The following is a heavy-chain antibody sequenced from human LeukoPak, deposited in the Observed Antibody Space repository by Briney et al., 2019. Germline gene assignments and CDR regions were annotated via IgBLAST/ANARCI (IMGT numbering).Heavy chain of an antibody. CDR3: ARYGSSWYRTYYYYYYMDV. CDR2: IKQDGSEK. CDR1: GFTFSSYW. V-gene: IGHV3-7*01. D-gene: IGHD6-13*01. J-gene: IGHJ6*03. Sequence: GGSLRLSCAASGFTFSSYWMSWVRQAPGKGLEWVANIKQDGSEKYYVDSVKGRFTISRDNAKNSLDLQMNSLCAEDTAVYYCARYGSSWYRTYYYYYYMDVGGKGTTVTVSS.